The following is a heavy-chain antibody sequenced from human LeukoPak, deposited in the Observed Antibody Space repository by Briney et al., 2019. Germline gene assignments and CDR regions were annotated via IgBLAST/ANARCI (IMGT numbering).Heavy chain of an antibody. J-gene: IGHJ2*01. V-gene: IGHV4-4*08. CDR2: INSNGIT. CDR3: ARRAYYDSSGYYPASGYFAL. CDR1: GYSIISYY. Sequence: SESLSLTCTVSGYSIISYYWNWIRQPPGKGLEWIAYINSNGITSYNTSLRSRGTISIAKSKNQFYLRLRSVTAADTAIYYCARRAYYDSSGYYPASGYFALWGRGTLVTVS. D-gene: IGHD3-22*01.